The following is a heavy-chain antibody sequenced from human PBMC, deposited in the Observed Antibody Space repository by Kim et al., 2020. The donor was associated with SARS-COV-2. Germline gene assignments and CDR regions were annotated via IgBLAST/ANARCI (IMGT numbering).Heavy chain of an antibody. CDR3: AREPVQADNYFYP. Sequence: GGSLRLSCAASGFTFSSYSMNWVRQAPGKGLEWVSDISNSGGTIYYADSMKGRFTISRDNAKNSLYLQMKSLRDEDTAVYYCAREPVQADNYFYPWGQGTQVIVSS. D-gene: IGHD1-1*01. CDR1: GFTFSSYS. J-gene: IGHJ5*02. V-gene: IGHV3-48*02. CDR2: ISNSGGTI.